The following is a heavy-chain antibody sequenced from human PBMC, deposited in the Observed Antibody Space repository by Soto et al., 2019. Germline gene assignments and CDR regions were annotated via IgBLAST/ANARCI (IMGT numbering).Heavy chain of an antibody. CDR2: MWSNGNK. CDR1: GFSFSSYG. V-gene: IGHV3-33*01. CDR3: ARDSLGVPTDFDY. D-gene: IGHD2-8*01. J-gene: IGHJ4*02. Sequence: QVQLVESGGGVMEPGRSRTLSSAASGFSFSSYGMHWIRQAPGKGLEWVAVMWSNGNKNYADSVKGRFTISRDTSQNILFLQMDSLRAEDTAVYYCARDSLGVPTDFDYWGQGTLVTVSS.